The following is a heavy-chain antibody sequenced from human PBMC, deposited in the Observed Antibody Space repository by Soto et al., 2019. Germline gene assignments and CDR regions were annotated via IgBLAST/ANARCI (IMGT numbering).Heavy chain of an antibody. CDR2: INPNSGGT. D-gene: IGHD2-15*01. V-gene: IGHV1-2*04. J-gene: IGHJ3*02. Sequence: ASVKVSCKASGYTFTGYYMHWVRQAPGQGLEWMGWINPNSGGTNYAQKFQGWVTMTRDTSISTAYMELSRLRSDDTAVYYCAREGLYCSGGSCYPVVRGSAFDIWGQGTMVTVSS. CDR3: AREGLYCSGGSCYPVVRGSAFDI. CDR1: GYTFTGYY.